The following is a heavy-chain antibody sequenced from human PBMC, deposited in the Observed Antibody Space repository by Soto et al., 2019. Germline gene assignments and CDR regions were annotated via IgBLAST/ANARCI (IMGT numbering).Heavy chain of an antibody. CDR3: ARDMGDISSLTPYNNYFDY. CDR2: ISSSSSYI. J-gene: IGHJ4*02. Sequence: GGSLRLSCAASGFTFSSYSMNWVRQAPGKGLEWVSSISSSSSYIYYADSVKGRFTISRDNAKNSLYLQMNSLRAEDTAVYYCARDMGDISSLTPYNNYFDYWGQGTLVTVSS. CDR1: GFTFSSYS. V-gene: IGHV3-21*01. D-gene: IGHD6-6*01.